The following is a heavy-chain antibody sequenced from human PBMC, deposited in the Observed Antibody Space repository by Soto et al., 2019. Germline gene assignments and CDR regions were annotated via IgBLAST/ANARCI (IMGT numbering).Heavy chain of an antibody. Sequence: SETLSLTCTVSGGSISSYYWSWIRQPAGQGLEWIGRIYTSGSTNYNPSLKSRVTMSVDTSKNQFSLKLSSVTAADTAVYYCARDGLELRGYYYGMDVWGQGTTVTVSS. CDR3: ARDGLELRGYYYGMDV. CDR1: GGSISSYY. V-gene: IGHV4-4*07. J-gene: IGHJ6*02. D-gene: IGHD1-7*01. CDR2: IYTSGST.